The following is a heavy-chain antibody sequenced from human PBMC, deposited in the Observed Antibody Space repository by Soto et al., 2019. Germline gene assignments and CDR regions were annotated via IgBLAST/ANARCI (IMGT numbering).Heavy chain of an antibody. D-gene: IGHD2-15*01. CDR3: ARYCSGGSCAHSDAFDI. CDR2: IYYSGST. CDR1: GGSISSGGYY. J-gene: IGHJ3*02. Sequence: QVQLQESGPGLVKPSQTLSLTCTVSGGSISSGGYYWSWIRQHPGKGLEWIGYIYYSGSTYYNPSLKSRVTISVDTSKNQFSLKLSSVPAADTAVYYCARYCSGGSCAHSDAFDIWGQGTMVTVSS. V-gene: IGHV4-31*03.